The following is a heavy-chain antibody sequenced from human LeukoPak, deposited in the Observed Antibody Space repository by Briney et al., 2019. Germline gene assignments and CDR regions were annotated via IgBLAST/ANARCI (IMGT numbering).Heavy chain of an antibody. D-gene: IGHD1-26*01. CDR1: GGSISSSSYY. J-gene: IGHJ4*02. CDR2: IYYSGST. CDR3: ARDMGFAEPGMIDY. V-gene: IGHV4-39*07. Sequence: PSETLSLTCTVSGGSISSSSYYWVWIRQPPGKGLEWIGTIYYSGSTYYNPSLTSRVTISVDTSKNQFSLKLSSVTAADTAVYYCARDMGFAEPGMIDYWGQGTLVTVSS.